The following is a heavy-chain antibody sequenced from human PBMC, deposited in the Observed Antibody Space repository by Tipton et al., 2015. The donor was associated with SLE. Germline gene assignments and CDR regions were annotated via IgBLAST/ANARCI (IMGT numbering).Heavy chain of an antibody. V-gene: IGHV1-69*05. Sequence: QSGAEVKKPGSSVKVSCKASGGTFSSYAISWVRQAPGQGLEWMGGIIPIFGTANYAQKFQGRVTITTDESTSTAYMELSSLRSEDTAVYYCARSSTHGTARTAGVPRYYFDYWGQGTLVTVSS. J-gene: IGHJ4*02. CDR3: ARSSTHGTARTAGVPRYYFDY. D-gene: IGHD6-6*01. CDR1: GGTFSSYA. CDR2: IIPIFGTA.